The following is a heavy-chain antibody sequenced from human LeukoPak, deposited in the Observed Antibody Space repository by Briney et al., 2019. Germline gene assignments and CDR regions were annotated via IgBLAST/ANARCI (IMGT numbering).Heavy chain of an antibody. J-gene: IGHJ1*01. V-gene: IGHV4-34*01. CDR3: ASQYYYGSGSYFATIKYFQH. CDR1: GGSFSGYY. Sequence: SETLSLTCAVYGGSFSGYYWSWVRQPPGKGLEWIGEINHSGSTNYNPSLKSRVTISVDTSKNQFSLKLSSVTAADTAVYYCASQYYYGSGSYFATIKYFQHWGQGTLVTVSS. CDR2: INHSGST. D-gene: IGHD3-10*01.